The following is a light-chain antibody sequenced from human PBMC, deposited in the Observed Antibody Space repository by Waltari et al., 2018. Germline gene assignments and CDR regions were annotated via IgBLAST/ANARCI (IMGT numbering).Light chain of an antibody. J-gene: IGLJ3*02. Sequence: QSALTQPASVPGSPGQSISISCIATSSDIGTFNLVSWYLQYPGTAPKLLIYDVSPRPSGVSNRFSGSKSGNTASLTISGLQAEDEAIYYCCSYAGSRTWVFGGGAKLTVL. CDR3: CSYAGSRTWV. CDR1: SSDIGTFNL. CDR2: DVS. V-gene: IGLV2-23*02.